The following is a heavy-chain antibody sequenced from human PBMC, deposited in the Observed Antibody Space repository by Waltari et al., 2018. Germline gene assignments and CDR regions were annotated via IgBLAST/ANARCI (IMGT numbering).Heavy chain of an antibody. J-gene: IGHJ6*02. V-gene: IGHV3-9*02. Sequence: EVQLVESGGGLVQPGRSLRLSCVGLAFTSQDWAMHWVRQPPGKGLEWGAGIYWNSDRRDDADSVKGRVTISRDNAKNSLYLQMNSLRPEDTALYYCGKDINKGGMDVWGQGTTVIVS. CDR3: GKDINKGGMDV. CDR2: IYWNSDRR. CDR1: AFTSQDWA.